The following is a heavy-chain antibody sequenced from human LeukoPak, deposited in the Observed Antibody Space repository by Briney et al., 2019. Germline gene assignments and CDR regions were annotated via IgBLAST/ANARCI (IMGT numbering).Heavy chain of an antibody. CDR3: AKGGYYYYGMDV. CDR1: GFTFSSYG. CDR2: ISYDGSNK. Sequence: GRSLRLSWAASGFTFSSYGMHWVRQAPGKGLEWVAVISYDGSNKYYADSVKGRFTISRDNSKNTLYLQMNSLRAEDTAVYYCAKGGYYYYGMDVWGQGTTVTVSS. J-gene: IGHJ6*02. V-gene: IGHV3-30*18.